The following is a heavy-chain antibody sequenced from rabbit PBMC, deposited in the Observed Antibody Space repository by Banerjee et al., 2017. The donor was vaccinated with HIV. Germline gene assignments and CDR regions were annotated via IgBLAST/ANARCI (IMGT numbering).Heavy chain of an antibody. CDR2: IYIGSTGVT. CDR3: AREAVSGEWNL. J-gene: IGHJ4*01. D-gene: IGHD1-1*01. V-gene: IGHV1S40*01. CDR1: GFSFSADYY. Sequence: QSLEESGGDLVKPGASLALTCTASGFSFSADYYMCWVRQAPGKGLEWIACIYIGSTGVTYYANWAKGRFTISKTSSTTVTLQMTSLTVADTATYFCAREAVSGEWNLWGPGTLVTVS.